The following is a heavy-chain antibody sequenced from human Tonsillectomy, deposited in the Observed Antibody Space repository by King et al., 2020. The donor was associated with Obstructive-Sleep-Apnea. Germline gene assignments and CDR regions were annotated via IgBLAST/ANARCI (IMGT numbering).Heavy chain of an antibody. V-gene: IGHV3-23*04. J-gene: IGHJ4*02. CDR3: AKQNSGWYSGFDY. D-gene: IGHD6-19*01. CDR1: GFTFSSYA. Sequence: VQLVESGGGLVQTGGSLRLSCAASGFTFSSYAMDWVRQAPGKGLEWVSIISGSGDSTYYADSVKGRFTISRDNSKNTLYLQMNSLRAEDTAVYYCAKQNSGWYSGFDYWGQGTLVTVSS. CDR2: ISGSGDST.